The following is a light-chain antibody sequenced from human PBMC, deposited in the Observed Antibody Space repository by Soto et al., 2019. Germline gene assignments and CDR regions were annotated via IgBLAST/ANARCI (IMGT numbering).Light chain of an antibody. V-gene: IGLV2-23*01. J-gene: IGLJ1*01. CDR2: EGT. Sequence: QSVLTQPASVSGSPGQSITISCTGTSRYVGSYNLVSWYQQHPGKAPKLMIYEGTKRPSGVSDRFSGSRSGNTASLTISGLQAEDEADYYCCSYASSSTYVFGTGTKVTVL. CDR1: SRYVGSYNL. CDR3: CSYASSSTYV.